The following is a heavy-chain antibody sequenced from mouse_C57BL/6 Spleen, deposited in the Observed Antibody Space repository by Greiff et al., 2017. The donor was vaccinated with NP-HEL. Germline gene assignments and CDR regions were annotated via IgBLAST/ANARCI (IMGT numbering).Heavy chain of an antibody. CDR1: GYTFTSYW. J-gene: IGHJ1*03. V-gene: IGHV1-64*01. CDR2: IHPNSGST. D-gene: IGHD1-1*01. Sequence: QVQLQQPGAELVKPGASVKLSCKASGYTFTSYWMHWVKQRPGQGLEWIGMIHPNSGSTNYNEKFKSKATLTVDKSSSTAYMQLSSLTSEDSAVYYCARRYYGSSYWYVDVWGTGTTVTVSS. CDR3: ARRYYGSSYWYVDV.